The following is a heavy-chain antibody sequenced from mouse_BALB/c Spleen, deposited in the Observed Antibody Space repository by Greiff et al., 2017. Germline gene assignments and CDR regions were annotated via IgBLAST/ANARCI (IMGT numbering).Heavy chain of an antibody. CDR1: GFTFSSYA. Sequence: EVQVVESGGGLVKPGGSLKLSCAASGFTFSSYAMSWVRQSPEKRLEWVAEISSGGSYTYYPDTVTGRFTISRDNAKNTLYLEMSSLRSEDTAMYYCARGGDYDVGAMDYWGQGTSVTVSS. J-gene: IGHJ4*01. D-gene: IGHD2-4*01. CDR3: ARGGDYDVGAMDY. CDR2: ISSGGSYT. V-gene: IGHV5-9-4*01.